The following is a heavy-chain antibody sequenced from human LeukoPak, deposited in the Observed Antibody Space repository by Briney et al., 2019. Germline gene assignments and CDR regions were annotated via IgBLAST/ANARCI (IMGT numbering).Heavy chain of an antibody. CDR2: IYYSGST. CDR3: ARGSGIFGVVLTDNWFDP. V-gene: IGHV4-30-4*08. Sequence: SETLSLTCTVSGGSISSGDYYWSWIRQPPGKGLEWIGYIYYSGSTYYNPSLKSRITISVDTPKNQFSLKLSSVTAADTAVYYCARGSGIFGVVLTDNWFDPWGQGTLVTVSS. D-gene: IGHD3-3*01. J-gene: IGHJ5*02. CDR1: GGSISSGDYY.